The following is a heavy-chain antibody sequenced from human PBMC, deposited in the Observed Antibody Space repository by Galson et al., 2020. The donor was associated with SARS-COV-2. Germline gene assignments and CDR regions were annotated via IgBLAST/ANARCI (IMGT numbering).Heavy chain of an antibody. CDR2: VHHSGTN. J-gene: IGHJ4*02. Sequence: SETLSLTCAVYGGSFSDYYWTWIRQPPGKGLEWIGEVHHSGTNNYNSSLKSRVTISVDTAKNQFSLKLSSVTAADTAVYYCARGNRDINLVLVTRTAVNSHLEGWGLGTLVPVA. CDR3: ARGNRDINLVLVTRTAVNSHLEG. V-gene: IGHV4-34*01. CDR1: GGSFSDYY. D-gene: IGHD2-21*02.